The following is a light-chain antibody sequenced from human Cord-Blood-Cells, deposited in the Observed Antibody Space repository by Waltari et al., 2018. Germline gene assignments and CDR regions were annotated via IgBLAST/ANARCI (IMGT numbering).Light chain of an antibody. V-gene: IGKV3-20*01. CDR2: GAS. CDR3: QQYGSSPLT. Sequence: EIVLTQSPGTLSLSPGERATLPCRASQSVSSSYLAWYQQKPGQAPRLLTYGASSRATGIPDRFSGSGSGTDFTLTISRLEPEDFAVYYCQQYGSSPLTFGPGTKVDIK. CDR1: QSVSSSY. J-gene: IGKJ3*01.